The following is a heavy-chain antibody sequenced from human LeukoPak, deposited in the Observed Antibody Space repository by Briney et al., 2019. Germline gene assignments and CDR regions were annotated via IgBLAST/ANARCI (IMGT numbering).Heavy chain of an antibody. V-gene: IGHV3-30-3*01. Sequence: GGSLRLSCAASGFTFSSYAMHWVRQAPGKGLEWVAVISYDGSNKYYADSVKGRFTISRDNSKNTLYLQMNSLRAEDTAVYYCARDEGYSSSWLSYWGQGTLVTVSS. D-gene: IGHD6-13*01. CDR3: ARDEGYSSSWLSY. J-gene: IGHJ4*02. CDR1: GFTFSSYA. CDR2: ISYDGSNK.